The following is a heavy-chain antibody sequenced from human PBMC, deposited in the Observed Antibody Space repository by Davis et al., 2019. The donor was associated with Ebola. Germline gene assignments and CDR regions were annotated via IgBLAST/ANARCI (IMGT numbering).Heavy chain of an antibody. CDR1: GFTFSTSV. Sequence: GGSLRLSCAASGFTFSTSVMSWVRQASGKGLEWISGLSASGDTTYSADSVKGRFTVSRDNSKNTLYLQMNSLRAEDTALYYCVKGTVVVIPTFDSWGPGTLVTVSS. J-gene: IGHJ4*02. CDR2: LSASGDTT. D-gene: IGHD3-22*01. V-gene: IGHV3-23*01. CDR3: VKGTVVVIPTFDS.